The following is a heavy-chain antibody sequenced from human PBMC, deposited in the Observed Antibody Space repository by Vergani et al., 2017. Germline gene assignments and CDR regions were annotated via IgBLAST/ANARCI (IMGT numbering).Heavy chain of an antibody. D-gene: IGHD2/OR15-2a*01. V-gene: IGHV3-48*02. CDR2: ISSSSSTI. CDR1: GFTFSSYS. CDR3: ARGESIVGPCGMDV. J-gene: IGHJ6*02. Sequence: EVQLVESGGGLVQPGGSLRLSCAASGFTFSSYSMNWVRQAPGKGLEWVSYISSSSSTIYYADSVKGRFTISRDNAKNSLYLQMNSLRDEDTAVYYCARGESIVGPCGMDVWGQGTTVTVSS.